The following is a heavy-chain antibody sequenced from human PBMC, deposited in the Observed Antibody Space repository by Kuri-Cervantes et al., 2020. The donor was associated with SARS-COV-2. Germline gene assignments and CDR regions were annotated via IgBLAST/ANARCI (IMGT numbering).Heavy chain of an antibody. V-gene: IGHV4-30-2*01. CDR3: ARRINYWWFDP. CDR1: GGSISSSSYS. Sequence: LRLSCTVSGGSISSSSYSWSWIRQPPGKGLERIGYIYHSGSTYYNPSLKSRITISADGSKNQFSLKLSSVTAADTAAYYYARRINYWWFDPWGQGTVVTVSS. J-gene: IGHJ5*02. D-gene: IGHD4-11*01. CDR2: IYHSGST.